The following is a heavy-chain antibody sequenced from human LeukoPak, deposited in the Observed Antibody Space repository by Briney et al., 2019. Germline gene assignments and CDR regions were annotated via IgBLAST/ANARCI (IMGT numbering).Heavy chain of an antibody. D-gene: IGHD3-10*01. CDR3: ARDVDHYPFDY. J-gene: IGHJ4*02. V-gene: IGHV4-39*07. CDR1: GGSISSSSYY. Sequence: SETLSLTCTVSGGSISSSSYYWGWIRQPPGKGLEWIGSIYYSGSTYYNPSLKSRVTISVDTSKNQFSLKLSSVTAADTAVYYCARDVDHYPFDYWGQGTLVTVSS. CDR2: IYYSGST.